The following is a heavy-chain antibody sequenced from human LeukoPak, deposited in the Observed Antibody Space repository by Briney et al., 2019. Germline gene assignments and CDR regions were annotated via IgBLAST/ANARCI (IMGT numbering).Heavy chain of an antibody. CDR2: ISGSGGST. J-gene: IGHJ4*02. D-gene: IGHD2-15*01. CDR3: AKVSWGYCSGGSCYFGDNYFDY. Sequence: PGGSLRLSCAGSGFTFDDYGMSWVRQAPGKGLEWVSAISGSGGSTYYADSVKGRFTISRDNSKNTLYLQMNSLRAEDTAVYYCAKVSWGYCSGGSCYFGDNYFDYWGQGTLVTVSS. V-gene: IGHV3-23*01. CDR1: GFTFDDYG.